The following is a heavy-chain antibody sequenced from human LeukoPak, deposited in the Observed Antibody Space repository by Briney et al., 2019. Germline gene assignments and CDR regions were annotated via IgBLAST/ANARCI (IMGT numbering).Heavy chain of an antibody. D-gene: IGHD2-15*01. Sequence: ASVKVSCKASGYTFTIYAISWVRQAPGQGLEWMGGIIPIFGTATYAQKFQGRVTITADESTSTAYMELSSLRSEDTAVYYCARVRRSGHWNWFDPWGQGTLVTVSS. V-gene: IGHV1-69*13. CDR2: IIPIFGTA. CDR3: ARVRRSGHWNWFDP. CDR1: GYTFTIYA. J-gene: IGHJ5*02.